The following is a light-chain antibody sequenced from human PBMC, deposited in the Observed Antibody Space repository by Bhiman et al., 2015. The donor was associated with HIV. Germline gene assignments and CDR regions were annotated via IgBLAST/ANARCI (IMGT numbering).Light chain of an antibody. J-gene: IGLJ2*01. CDR2: DLT. CDR1: ASDIGEYNY. V-gene: IGLV2-14*03. CDR3: SSYGGGNTLI. Sequence: QSTLTQPASVSASPGQSVTISCTGGASDIGEYNYVSWYQQHPGKAPKLLIYDLTDRPSGISDRFSGSKSANTASLTVSGLQPDDEGDYYCSSYGGGNTLIFGGGTRLTVL.